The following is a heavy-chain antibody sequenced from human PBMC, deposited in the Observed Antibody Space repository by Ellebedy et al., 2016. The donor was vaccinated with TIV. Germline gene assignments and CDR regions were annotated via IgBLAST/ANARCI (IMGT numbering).Heavy chain of an antibody. CDR3: ARDGGGAEDFDY. D-gene: IGHD3-16*01. CDR2: ISSSSSYI. J-gene: IGHJ4*02. V-gene: IGHV3-21*01. Sequence: GGSLRLSCAASGFTFSSYSMNWVRQAPGKGLEWVSSISSSSSYIYYADSVKGRFTISRDNAKNSLYLQMNSLRAEDTAVYYCARDGGGAEDFDYWGQGTLVTVSS. CDR1: GFTFSSYS.